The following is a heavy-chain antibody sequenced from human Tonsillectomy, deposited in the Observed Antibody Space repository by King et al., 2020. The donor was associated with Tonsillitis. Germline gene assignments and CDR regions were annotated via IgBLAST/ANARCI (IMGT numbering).Heavy chain of an antibody. Sequence: VQLVESGGGLVQPGGSLRLSCAASGFTFNSYAMSWVRQAPGKGLEWVSGISGSGSSSYYAVPVKGRVTISGDNSKSTLYLQMDSLRAEDTAVSYCAKGGSSSRVWSWFDPWGQGTLVTVSS. D-gene: IGHD6-19*01. CDR1: GFTFNSYA. CDR3: AKGGSSSRVWSWFDP. CDR2: ISGSGSSS. V-gene: IGHV3-23*04. J-gene: IGHJ5*02.